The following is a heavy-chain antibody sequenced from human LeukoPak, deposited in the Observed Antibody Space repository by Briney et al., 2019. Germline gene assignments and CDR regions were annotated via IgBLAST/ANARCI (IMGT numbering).Heavy chain of an antibody. J-gene: IGHJ4*02. CDR2: IKQDGSEK. V-gene: IGHV3-7*01. Sequence: GGSLRLSCAASGFSFSRYWMSWVRQAPGKGLEWVANIKQDGSEKNYVESVKGRFTISRDNAKNSLYLQTNSLRAEDTAVYYCARADNWNDLQHYWGQGTLVTVSS. CDR1: GFSFSRYW. D-gene: IGHD1-20*01. CDR3: ARADNWNDLQHY.